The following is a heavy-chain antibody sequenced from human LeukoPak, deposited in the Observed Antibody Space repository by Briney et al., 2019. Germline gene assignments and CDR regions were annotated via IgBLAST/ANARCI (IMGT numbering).Heavy chain of an antibody. CDR1: GFTFSSYD. D-gene: IGHD4-11*01. CDR2: IGTAGDT. CDR3: ARGSQSWFDP. Sequence: GGSLRLSCAASGFTFSSYDMHWVRQAPGKGLEWVSAIGTAGDTYYPGFVKGRFTISRENAKNSLYLQVNSLRAGDTAVYYCARGSQSWFDPWGQGTLVTVSS. V-gene: IGHV3-13*01. J-gene: IGHJ5*02.